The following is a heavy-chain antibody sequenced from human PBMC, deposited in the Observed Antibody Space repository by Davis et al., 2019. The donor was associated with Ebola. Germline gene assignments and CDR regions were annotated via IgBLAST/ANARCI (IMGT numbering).Heavy chain of an antibody. CDR3: ARSQRNIAAAGTDY. Sequence: ASVKVSCKASGYTFTGYYMHWVRQAPGQGLEWMGWINPNSGGTNYAQKFQGWVTMPRDTSASTAYMELSSLRSEDTAVYYCARSQRNIAAAGTDYWGQGTLVTVSS. CDR1: GYTFTGYY. D-gene: IGHD6-13*01. CDR2: INPNSGGT. V-gene: IGHV1-2*04. J-gene: IGHJ4*02.